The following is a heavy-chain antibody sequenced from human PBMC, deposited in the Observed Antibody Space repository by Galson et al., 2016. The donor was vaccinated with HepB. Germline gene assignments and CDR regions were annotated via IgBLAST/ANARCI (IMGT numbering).Heavy chain of an antibody. CDR1: GGSISIYS. J-gene: IGHJ4*01. Sequence: SETLSLTCTISGGSISIYSWHWIRQPPGKGLEWIGYIHNSGYTTYSSSLKNRVSISLDTSRDQFSLEMTSVTAADTAVYYCSREYSCFDHLGPGILVTVSS. CDR2: IHNSGYT. CDR3: SREYSCFDH. V-gene: IGHV4-59*01. D-gene: IGHD1-26*01.